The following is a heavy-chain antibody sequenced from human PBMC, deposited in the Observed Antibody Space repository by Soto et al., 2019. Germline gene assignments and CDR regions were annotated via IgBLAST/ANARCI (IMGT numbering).Heavy chain of an antibody. CDR1: GYTFTSYY. CDR3: ARDQSPSLRYSSGWYSIY. J-gene: IGHJ4*02. V-gene: IGHV1-46*03. D-gene: IGHD6-19*01. Sequence: ASVKVSCKASGYTFTSYYMHWVRQAPGQGLEWMGIINPSGGSTSYAQKFQGRVTMTRDTSTSTVYMELSSLRSEDTAVYYCARDQSPSLRYSSGWYSIYWGQGTLVTVSS. CDR2: INPSGGST.